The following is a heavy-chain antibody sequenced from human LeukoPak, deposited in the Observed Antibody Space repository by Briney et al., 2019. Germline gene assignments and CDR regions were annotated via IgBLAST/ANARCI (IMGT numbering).Heavy chain of an antibody. J-gene: IGHJ4*02. D-gene: IGHD5-24*01. Sequence: KPSETLSLNCAVYTGSFYGYYWGRIRQPPGKGLKWIGEINHSGSTNYNPTLKSRVTISVDTPKNQSSLKLSSVTAADTAVYYCARGRDGYNGAYYFDYWGQGTLVTVSS. V-gene: IGHV4-34*01. CDR1: TGSFYGYY. CDR3: ARGRDGYNGAYYFDY. CDR2: INHSGST.